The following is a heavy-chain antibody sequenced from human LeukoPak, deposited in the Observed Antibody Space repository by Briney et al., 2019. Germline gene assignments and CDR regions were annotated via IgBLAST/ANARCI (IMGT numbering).Heavy chain of an antibody. V-gene: IGHV1-18*01. CDR3: ARGLFGNYYYYYMDV. CDR1: GYTFTSYG. Sequence: GASVKVSXKASGYTFTSYGISWVRQAPGQGLEWMGWISAYNGNTNYAQKLQGRVTMTTDTSTSTAYMELRSLRSDDTAVYYCARGLFGNYYYYYMDVWGKGTTVTVSS. J-gene: IGHJ6*03. CDR2: ISAYNGNT. D-gene: IGHD3-16*01.